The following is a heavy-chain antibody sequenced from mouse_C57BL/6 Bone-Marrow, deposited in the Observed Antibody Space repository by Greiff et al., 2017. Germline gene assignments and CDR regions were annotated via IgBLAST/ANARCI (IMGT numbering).Heavy chain of an antibody. CDR3: AREGVTTNYYAMDY. CDR1: GYAFTNYL. Sequence: QVQLQQSGAELVRPGTSVKVSCKASGYAFTNYLIEWVKQRPGQGLEWIGVINPGSGGTNSNEKFKGKATLTADKSSSTAYMQLSSLTSEDSAVYFCAREGVTTNYYAMDYWGQGTSVTVSS. D-gene: IGHD2-1*01. CDR2: INPGSGGT. V-gene: IGHV1-54*01. J-gene: IGHJ4*01.